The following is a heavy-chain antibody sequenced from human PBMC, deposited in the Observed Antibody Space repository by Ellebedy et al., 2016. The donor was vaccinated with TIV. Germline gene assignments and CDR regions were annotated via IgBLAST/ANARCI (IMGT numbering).Heavy chain of an antibody. CDR1: GGSISSYY. D-gene: IGHD3-22*01. CDR2: IYSSGST. V-gene: IGHV4-4*07. Sequence: SETLSLXCTVSGGSISSYYWSWLRQPAGKGLEYIGRIYSSGSTDYNPSLKSRLTMSIDTSKNQFSLQLTSVTAADTAIYYCARDSGYGVFDYWGQGALVTVSS. CDR3: ARDSGYGVFDY. J-gene: IGHJ4*02.